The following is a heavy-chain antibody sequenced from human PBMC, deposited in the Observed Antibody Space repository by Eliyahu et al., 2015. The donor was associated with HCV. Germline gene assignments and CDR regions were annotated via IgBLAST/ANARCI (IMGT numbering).Heavy chain of an antibody. J-gene: IGHJ4*02. Sequence: QVQLVQSGAEVKKPGSSVKVSCKAXGGXFSNYAISWVRQAPGQGLEWMGGIIPLFGTAKYAQKFQDRVTITADESTSTAYMELSSLRSEDTAVYYCARQYYYDSSAFYYAYWGQGTLVTVSS. V-gene: IGHV1-69*01. CDR2: IIPLFGTA. D-gene: IGHD3-22*01. CDR3: ARQYYYDSSAFYYAY. CDR1: GGXFSNYA.